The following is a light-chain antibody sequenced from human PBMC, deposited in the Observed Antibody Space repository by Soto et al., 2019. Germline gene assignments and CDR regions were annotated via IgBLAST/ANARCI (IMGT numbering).Light chain of an antibody. CDR2: GNS. J-gene: IGLJ2*01. Sequence: QPVLTQPPSVSGAPGQRVTISCTGSTIGAGYDVHWYQQVPGTAPKLLIYGNSNRPSGVPDRFSASKSGTSASLAITGLQAEDEADYYCQSYDSSTVVFGGGTKLTVL. V-gene: IGLV1-40*01. CDR1: TIGAGYD. CDR3: QSYDSSTVV.